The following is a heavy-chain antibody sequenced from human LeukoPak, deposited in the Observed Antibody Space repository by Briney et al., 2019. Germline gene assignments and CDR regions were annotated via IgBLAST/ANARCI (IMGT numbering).Heavy chain of an antibody. J-gene: IGHJ4*02. CDR2: ISYDGSNK. CDR1: GFTFSSYG. Sequence: GGSLRLSCAASGFTFSSYGMHWVRQAPGKGLEWVAVISYDGSNKYYADSVKGRFTISRDNSKNTLYLQMNSLRAEDTAVYYCARDRESDIVVVVAVGIDYWGQGTLVTVSS. V-gene: IGHV3-30*03. CDR3: ARDRESDIVVVVAVGIDY. D-gene: IGHD2-15*01.